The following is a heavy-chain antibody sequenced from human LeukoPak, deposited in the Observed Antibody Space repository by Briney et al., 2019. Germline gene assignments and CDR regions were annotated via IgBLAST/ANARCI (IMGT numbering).Heavy chain of an antibody. CDR3: ARDVQDRVAGNSELVY. CDR1: GYTFTGYY. D-gene: IGHD6-19*01. J-gene: IGHJ4*02. CDR2: INPNSGGT. V-gene: IGHV1-2*02. Sequence: ASVKVSCKASGYTFTGYYMHWVRQAPGQGLEWMGWINPNSGGTNYAQKFQGRVTMTRNTSISTAYMELSSLRSEDTAVYYCARDVQDRVAGNSELVYWGQGTLVTVSS.